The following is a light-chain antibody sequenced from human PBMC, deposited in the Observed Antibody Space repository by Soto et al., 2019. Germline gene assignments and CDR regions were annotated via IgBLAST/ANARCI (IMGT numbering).Light chain of an antibody. CDR1: QDNSDY. CDR2: DAS. J-gene: IGKJ4*01. Sequence: DLQMTQSPSSLSASVGDRVTITCQTSQDNSDYLNWYQQKPGKAPKLLIYDASNLETGVPSRFSGSGSGTDFTFTISSLQPEDIATYYCQHYYNLPLTFGGGTKVEIK. CDR3: QHYYNLPLT. V-gene: IGKV1-33*01.